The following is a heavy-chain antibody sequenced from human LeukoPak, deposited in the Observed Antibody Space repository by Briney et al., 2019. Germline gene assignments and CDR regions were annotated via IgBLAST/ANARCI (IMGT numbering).Heavy chain of an antibody. CDR3: ARDSQEVGLDWFYYYYGMDV. Sequence: SETLSLTCAVYGGSFSGYYWSWIRQPPGKGLEWIGEINHSGSTNYNPSLKSRVTISVDTSKNQFSLKLSSVTAADTAVYYCARDSQEVGLDWFYYYYGMDVWGQGTTVTVSS. D-gene: IGHD1-26*01. CDR2: INHSGST. CDR1: GGSFSGYY. V-gene: IGHV4-34*01. J-gene: IGHJ6*02.